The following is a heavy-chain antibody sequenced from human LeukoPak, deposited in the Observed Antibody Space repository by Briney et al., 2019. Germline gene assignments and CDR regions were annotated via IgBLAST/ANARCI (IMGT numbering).Heavy chain of an antibody. Sequence: SETLSLTCTVSGGSISTYYWSWIRQPPGKGLEWIGYISYSGNTNYNPSLKSRVTISLDTSKNQFSLRLTSVTAADTAVYYCARSRREMATIYERGGLIDYWGQGTLVTVSS. CDR3: ARSRREMATIYERGGLIDY. V-gene: IGHV4-59*01. CDR1: GGSISTYY. CDR2: ISYSGNT. J-gene: IGHJ4*02. D-gene: IGHD5-24*01.